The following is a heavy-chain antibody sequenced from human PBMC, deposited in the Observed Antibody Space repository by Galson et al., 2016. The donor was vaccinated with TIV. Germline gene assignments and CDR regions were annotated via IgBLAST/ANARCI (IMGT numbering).Heavy chain of an antibody. D-gene: IGHD5-12*01. J-gene: IGHJ4*02. CDR2: INPNSGDT. Sequence: SVKVSCKASGGTFSSYSVSWVRQAPGQGLEWMGRINPNSGDTNYAQNFQGRVTMTRDTSISTAYMDLSRLRPDDTAVYYCASQRGYGGYEMFDYWGQGTLGTVSS. CDR1: GGTFSSYS. CDR3: ASQRGYGGYEMFDY. V-gene: IGHV1-2*06.